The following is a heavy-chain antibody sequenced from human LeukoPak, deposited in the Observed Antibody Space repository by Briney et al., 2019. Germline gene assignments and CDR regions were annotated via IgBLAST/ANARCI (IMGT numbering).Heavy chain of an antibody. J-gene: IGHJ4*02. CDR1: GYSFTSYW. Sequence: GESLQISCKGSGYSFTSYWIGWVRQMLGKGLEWMGIIYPGDSDTRYSPSFQGQVTISADKSISTAYLQWSSLKASDTAMYYCARQARSDQYYGILTGYDFHFDYWGQGTLVTVSS. CDR2: IYPGDSDT. CDR3: ARQARSDQYYGILTGYDFHFDY. D-gene: IGHD3-9*01. V-gene: IGHV5-51*01.